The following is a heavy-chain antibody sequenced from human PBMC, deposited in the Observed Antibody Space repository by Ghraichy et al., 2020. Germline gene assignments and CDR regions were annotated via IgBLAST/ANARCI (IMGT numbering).Heavy chain of an antibody. D-gene: IGHD1/OR15-1a*01. Sequence: SQTLSLTCTVSGGSISSSSYYWGWIRQPPGKGLEWIGRIDYSGSTYYNPSLKSRVTISLDTSKNQFSLKLSSVTAADTAVYYCARSVRGKEQNAYYYYYYMDVWGKGTTVTISS. CDR2: IDYSGST. CDR3: ARSVRGKEQNAYYYYYYMDV. V-gene: IGHV4-39*01. CDR1: GGSISSSSYY. J-gene: IGHJ6*03.